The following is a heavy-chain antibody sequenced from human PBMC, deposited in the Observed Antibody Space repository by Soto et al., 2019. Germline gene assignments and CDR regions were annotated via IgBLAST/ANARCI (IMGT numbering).Heavy chain of an antibody. CDR2: INSDGSST. Sequence: QPGGSLRLSCAASGFTFSSYWMHWVRQAPGKGLVYVSRINSDGSSTTYADSVKGRFTSSRDNAKNTLYLQMNSLRAEDTAVYYCARGPLYTVVVPGATLTRDYWGQGTLVTVSS. J-gene: IGHJ4*02. V-gene: IGHV3-74*01. D-gene: IGHD2-2*01. CDR1: GFTFSSYW. CDR3: ARGPLYTVVVPGATLTRDY.